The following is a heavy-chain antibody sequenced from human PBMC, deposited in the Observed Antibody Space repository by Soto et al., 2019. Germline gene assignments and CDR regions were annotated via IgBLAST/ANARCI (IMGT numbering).Heavy chain of an antibody. Sequence: QVQLQQWGAGLLKPSETLSLTCAVYGGSFSGYYWSCIRQPPGKGLELIGEINHSGSTNYNPSLKSRVTISVYTSKNQFSLKLSSVTAADTAVYYCARGDGYSYGNWGQGTLVTVSS. V-gene: IGHV4-34*01. CDR3: ARGDGYSYGN. J-gene: IGHJ4*02. CDR2: INHSGST. D-gene: IGHD5-18*01. CDR1: GGSFSGYY.